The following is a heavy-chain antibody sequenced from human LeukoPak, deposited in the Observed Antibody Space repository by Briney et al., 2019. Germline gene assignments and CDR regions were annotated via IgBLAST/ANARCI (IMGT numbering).Heavy chain of an antibody. V-gene: IGHV3-73*01. CDR3: TRHNYDRSGYGAFDI. Sequence: GGSLRLSCAASGFTFSGSDIHWVRQASGKGLEWVGHIRSKTNNYATADAASVKGRFIFSRDDSKNTAYIQMNSLKTEDTAVYYCTRHNYDRSGYGAFDIWGQGTMVTVSS. D-gene: IGHD3-22*01. CDR1: GFTFSGSD. J-gene: IGHJ3*02. CDR2: IRSKTNNYAT.